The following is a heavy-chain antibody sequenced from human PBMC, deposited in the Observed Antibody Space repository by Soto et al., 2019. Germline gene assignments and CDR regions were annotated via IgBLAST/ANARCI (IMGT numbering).Heavy chain of an antibody. CDR1: GLKFSDAW. D-gene: IGHD4-4*01. CDR3: AWDNSGRFRTDH. J-gene: IGHJ4*02. V-gene: IGHV3-15*07. CDR2: IKSKGGGETK. Sequence: EVQLVESGGGLVKPGDSLRLSCAVSGLKFSDAWMNWVRQAPGKGLEWVGRIKSKGGGETKDYAAPVKGRFAISRDXSRDTLYLQMNSLKIEDTAVYYGAWDNSGRFRTDHWGQGTLVTVS.